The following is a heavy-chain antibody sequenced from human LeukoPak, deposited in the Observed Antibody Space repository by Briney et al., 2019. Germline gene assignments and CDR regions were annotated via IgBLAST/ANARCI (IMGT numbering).Heavy chain of an antibody. D-gene: IGHD3-22*01. CDR3: ARDSASHYDSSGYRGFDY. CDR1: GFTFSNAW. J-gene: IGHJ4*02. V-gene: IGHV3-74*01. Sequence: GGSLRLSCAASGFTFSNAWMSWVRQAPGKGLVWVSRINSDGSSTSYADSVKGRFTISRDNAKNTLYLQMNSLRAEDTAVYYCARDSASHYDSSGYRGFDYWGQGTLVTVSS. CDR2: INSDGSST.